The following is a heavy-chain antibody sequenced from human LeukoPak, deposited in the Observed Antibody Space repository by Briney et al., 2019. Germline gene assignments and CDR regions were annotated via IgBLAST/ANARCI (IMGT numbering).Heavy chain of an antibody. CDR2: MQIDGSKK. Sequence: GGSLRLSCAASGFSFSRHWMSWVRQAPGKELEWVANMQIDGSKKYYVDSVKGRFIVSRDNTMNSLYLQMNSLRAEDTAMYYCAREFPDSTATGPAFDFWGQGTMVTVSS. D-gene: IGHD6-13*01. CDR3: AREFPDSTATGPAFDF. V-gene: IGHV3-7*01. J-gene: IGHJ3*01. CDR1: GFSFSRHW.